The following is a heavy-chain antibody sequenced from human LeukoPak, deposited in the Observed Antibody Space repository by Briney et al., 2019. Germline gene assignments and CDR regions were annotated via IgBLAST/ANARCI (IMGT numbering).Heavy chain of an antibody. J-gene: IGHJ4*02. Sequence: PGGSLRLSCAASGFTFSSYTMHWVRQAPGKGLEWVAVISYDGSNNYYADSVKGRFTISRDNSKNTLYLQMNSLRAEDTAVYYCARNRWADYCGQGILVTVSS. CDR1: GFTFSSYT. V-gene: IGHV3-30-3*01. D-gene: IGHD5-24*01. CDR2: ISYDGSNN. CDR3: ARNRWADY.